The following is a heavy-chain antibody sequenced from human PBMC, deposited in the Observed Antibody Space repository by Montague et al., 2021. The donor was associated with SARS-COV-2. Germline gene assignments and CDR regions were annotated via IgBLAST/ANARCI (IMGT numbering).Heavy chain of an antibody. J-gene: IGHJ3*02. D-gene: IGHD2-2*01. Sequence: SLRLSCAASGFTFSDYSMSWIRQAPGKGLEWVSYISSSSSYTNYADSVKGRFTISRDNAKNQLYLQMNSLRAEDTTVYYCASLGYCSSTSCSGAFDIWGQGTMVTVSS. CDR3: ASLGYCSSTSCSGAFDI. V-gene: IGHV3-11*06. CDR1: GFTFSDYS. CDR2: ISSSSSYT.